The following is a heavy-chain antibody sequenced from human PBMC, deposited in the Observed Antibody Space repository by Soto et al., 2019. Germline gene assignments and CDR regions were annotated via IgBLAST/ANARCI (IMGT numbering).Heavy chain of an antibody. D-gene: IGHD3-10*01. J-gene: IGHJ3*02. CDR2: IYPGDSDT. CDR1: GYSFTSYW. V-gene: IGHV5-51*01. CDR3: ARQRFGELEPRSFDI. Sequence: PGESLKISCKGSGYSFTSYWIGWVRQMPGKGLEWMGIIYPGDSDTRYSPSFQGQVTISADKSISTAYLQWSSLKASDTAMYYCARQRFGELEPRSFDIWGQGTMVTVSS.